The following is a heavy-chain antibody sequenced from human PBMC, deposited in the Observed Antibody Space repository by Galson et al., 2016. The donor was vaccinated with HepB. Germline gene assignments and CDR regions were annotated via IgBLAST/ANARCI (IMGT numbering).Heavy chain of an antibody. J-gene: IGHJ4*02. CDR3: GRGGFNFNIDS. Sequence: SLRLSCAASGFTLSSHWMHWVRQAPGKGLVWVSHISSDGSRTDYVDSVEGRFTISRDSAKNTVYLQMNGLRNEDTAVYYCGRGGFNFNIDSWGQGALVTVSS. CDR1: GFTLSSHW. V-gene: IGHV3-74*01. CDR2: ISSDGSRT.